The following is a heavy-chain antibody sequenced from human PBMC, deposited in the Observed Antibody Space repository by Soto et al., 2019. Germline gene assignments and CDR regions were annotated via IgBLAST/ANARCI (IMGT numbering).Heavy chain of an antibody. CDR1: GYTFTGYY. Sequence: ASVKVSCKASGYTFTGYYMHWVRQAPGQGLEWMGWINPNSGGTNYAQKFQGRVTMTRDTSISTAYMELSRLRSDDTAVYYCARGIHLYFDFQRGYYAYRGQGTLVIVSS. CDR3: ARGIHLYFDFQRGYYAY. D-gene: IGHD3-3*01. V-gene: IGHV1-2*02. CDR2: INPNSGGT. J-gene: IGHJ1*01.